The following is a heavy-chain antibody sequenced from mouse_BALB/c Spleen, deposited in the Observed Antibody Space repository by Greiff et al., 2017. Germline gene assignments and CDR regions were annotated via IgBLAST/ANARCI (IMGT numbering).Heavy chain of an antibody. D-gene: IGHD2-1*01. CDR3: AKGRGNYEFAY. V-gene: IGHV1-7*01. J-gene: IGHJ3*01. Sequence: QVQLQQSGAELAKPGASVKMSCKASGYTFTSYWMHWVKQRPGQGLEWIGYINPSTGYTEYNQKFKDKATLTADKSSSTAYMQLSSLTSEDSAVYYCAKGRGNYEFAYWGQGTLVTVSA. CDR1: GYTFTSYW. CDR2: INPSTGYT.